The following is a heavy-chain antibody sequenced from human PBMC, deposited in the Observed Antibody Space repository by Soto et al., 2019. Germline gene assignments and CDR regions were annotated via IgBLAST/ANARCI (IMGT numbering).Heavy chain of an antibody. Sequence: SETLSLTCAVYGGSCSGYYWSWIRQPPGKGLEWIGEINHSGSTNYNPSLKSRVTISVGTSKNQFSLKLSSVTAADTAVYYCARAWGGYCSSTSCYEDYYYYYMDVWGKGTTVTVS. J-gene: IGHJ6*03. V-gene: IGHV4-34*01. CDR2: INHSGST. CDR1: GGSCSGYY. D-gene: IGHD2-2*03. CDR3: ARAWGGYCSSTSCYEDYYYYYMDV.